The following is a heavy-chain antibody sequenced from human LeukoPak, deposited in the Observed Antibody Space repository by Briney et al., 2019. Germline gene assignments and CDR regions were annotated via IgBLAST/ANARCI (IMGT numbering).Heavy chain of an antibody. CDR3: ARASRGVITDKTQLDY. CDR2: IIPIFGTA. CDR1: GGTFSSYA. J-gene: IGHJ4*02. D-gene: IGHD3-10*01. V-gene: IGHV1-69*05. Sequence: SVKVSCKASGGTFSSYAISWVRQAPGQGLEWMGGIIPIFGTATYAQKFQGRVTITTDESTSTAYMELSSLRSEDTAVYYCARASRGVITDKTQLDYWGQGTLVTVSS.